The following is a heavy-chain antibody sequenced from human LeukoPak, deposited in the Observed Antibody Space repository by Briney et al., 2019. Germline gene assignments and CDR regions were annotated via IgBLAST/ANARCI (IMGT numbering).Heavy chain of an antibody. Sequence: SETLSLTCAVYGGSFSGYFWSWIRQPPGKGLEWIGEINRSGSTNYNPSLKSRVTISVDTSKNQFSLKLSSVTAADTAVYYCARASSSWTAYYYFDYWGQGTLVTDSS. CDR2: INRSGST. CDR3: ARASSSWTAYYYFDY. J-gene: IGHJ4*02. CDR1: GGSFSGYF. V-gene: IGHV4-34*01. D-gene: IGHD6-13*01.